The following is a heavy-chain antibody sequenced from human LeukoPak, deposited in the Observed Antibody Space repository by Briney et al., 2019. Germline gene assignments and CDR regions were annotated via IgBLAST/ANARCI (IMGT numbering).Heavy chain of an antibody. CDR3: ATQDSSHY. CDR2: IRYSESA. J-gene: IGHJ4*02. D-gene: IGHD3-22*01. Sequence: PSETLSLTCTVSGDSVSSTNYYWGWIRQPPGRGLEWIASIRYSESAYYSPSLKSRATISVDTSKNQFSLRLRSLIATDTAVYYCATQDSSHYWGQGTLVTVSS. CDR1: GDSVSSTNYY. V-gene: IGHV4-39*01.